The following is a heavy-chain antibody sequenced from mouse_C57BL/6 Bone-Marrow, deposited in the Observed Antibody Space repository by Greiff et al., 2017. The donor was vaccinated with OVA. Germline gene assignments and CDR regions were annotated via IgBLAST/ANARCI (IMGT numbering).Heavy chain of an antibody. CDR2: INPNNGGT. V-gene: IGHV1-22*01. CDR3: ARDGYRAWFAY. CDR1: GYTFTDYN. D-gene: IGHD2-14*01. J-gene: IGHJ3*01. Sequence: EVQLQQSGPELVKPGASVKMSCKASGYTFTDYNMHWVKQSHGKSLEWIGYINPNNGGTSYNQKFKGKATLTVNKSTSTAYMELRSLTSEDSAVYYCARDGYRAWFAYWGQGTLVTVSA.